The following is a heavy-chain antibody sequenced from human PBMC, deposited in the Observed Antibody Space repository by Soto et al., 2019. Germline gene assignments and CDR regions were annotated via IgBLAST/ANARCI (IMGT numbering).Heavy chain of an antibody. CDR1: SCSINNYY. D-gene: IGHD3-22*01. CDR3: ARLGGYYQAIDS. Sequence: QVQLQESGPGLVKPSETLSLTCTVSSCSINNYYWSWIRHPPGKGLEFIGYIYYAGTTTYNPSLQSRVTISVATSKNQFSLKLSSVTAADTAVYYCARLGGYYQAIDSWGQGTLLTVSS. V-gene: IGHV4-59*08. J-gene: IGHJ4*02. CDR2: IYYAGTT.